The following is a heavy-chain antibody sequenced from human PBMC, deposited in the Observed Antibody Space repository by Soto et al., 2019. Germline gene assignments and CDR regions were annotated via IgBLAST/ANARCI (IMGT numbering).Heavy chain of an antibody. J-gene: IGHJ4*02. D-gene: IGHD3-22*01. Sequence: SVKVSCKASGATFTSSTVNWVRQARGQPPEWIGWILVGSGQSNSAQKFQGRVAITRDMSTYTAYLELNSLRSDDSAVYYCAAISSGYYRVFDYWGQGTPVTVSS. CDR1: GATFTSST. V-gene: IGHV1-58*01. CDR3: AAISSGYYRVFDY. CDR2: ILVGSGQS.